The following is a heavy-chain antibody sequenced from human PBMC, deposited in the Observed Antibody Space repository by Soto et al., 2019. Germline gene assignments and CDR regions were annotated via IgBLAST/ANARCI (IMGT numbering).Heavy chain of an antibody. V-gene: IGHV1-69*13. CDR2: IIPIFGTA. J-gene: IGHJ6*02. Sequence: ASVKVSCKVSGGTFSSYAISWVRQAPGQGLEWMGGIIPIFGTANYAQKFQGRVTITADESTSTAYMELSSLRSEDTAVYYCAREVDTAMSGSGMDVWGQGTTVTVSS. CDR3: AREVDTAMSGSGMDV. D-gene: IGHD5-18*01. CDR1: GGTFSSYA.